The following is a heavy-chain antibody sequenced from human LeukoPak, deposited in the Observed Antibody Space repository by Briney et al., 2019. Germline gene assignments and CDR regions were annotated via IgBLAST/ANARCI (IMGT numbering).Heavy chain of an antibody. V-gene: IGHV4-38-2*01. CDR1: GYSITSGYY. Sequence: PSETLSLTCAVSGYSITSGYYWGWIRQPPGKGLEWIGTIYHSGSTYYNPSLKSRVIVSIDTSKNQFSLKLSSVTAADTAVYYCVRSPYYYYHMDVWGKGTSVTVSS. CDR3: VRSPYYYYHMDV. CDR2: IYHSGST. J-gene: IGHJ6*03.